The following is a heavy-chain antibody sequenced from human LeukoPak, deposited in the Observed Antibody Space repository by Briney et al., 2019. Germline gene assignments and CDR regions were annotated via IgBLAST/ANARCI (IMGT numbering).Heavy chain of an antibody. D-gene: IGHD6-6*01. V-gene: IGHV3-7*01. CDR3: ARDPSSGPEYYFDY. CDR2: IKQDGSEK. J-gene: IGHJ4*02. CDR1: GFTFSSYW. Sequence: GGSLRLSCAASGFTFSSYWMSWVRQAPGKGLEWVANIKQDGSEKYYVDSVKGRFTISRDNAKNSLYLQMNSLRAEDTAVYYCARDPSSGPEYYFDYWGQGTLVTVSS.